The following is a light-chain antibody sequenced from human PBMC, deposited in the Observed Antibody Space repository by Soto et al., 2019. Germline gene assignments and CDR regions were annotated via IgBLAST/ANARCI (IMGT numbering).Light chain of an antibody. CDR1: QDIAKN. Sequence: IQMTQSPSSLSASVGDRVTITCQASQDIAKNLNWYQQKPGKAPKLLIYDASSLQTGVPSRFIGSGSATHFTFTISSLQSEDIATYYCQQYDNLLPITFGHGTRLEIK. CDR3: QQYDNLLPIT. V-gene: IGKV1-33*01. J-gene: IGKJ5*01. CDR2: DAS.